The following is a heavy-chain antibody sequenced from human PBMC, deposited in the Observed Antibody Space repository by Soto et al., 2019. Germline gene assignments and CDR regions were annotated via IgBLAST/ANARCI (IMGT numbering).Heavy chain of an antibody. J-gene: IGHJ4*02. Sequence: ASVKVSCKASGYTFTSYGISWVRQAPGQGLEWMGWISAYNGNTNYAQKLQGRVTMTTDTSTSTAYMELRSLRSDDTAVYYCARDKIPGVESGRLAVDYWGQGTLVTVSS. CDR2: ISAYNGNT. D-gene: IGHD3-10*01. CDR3: ARDKIPGVESGRLAVDY. V-gene: IGHV1-18*01. CDR1: GYTFTSYG.